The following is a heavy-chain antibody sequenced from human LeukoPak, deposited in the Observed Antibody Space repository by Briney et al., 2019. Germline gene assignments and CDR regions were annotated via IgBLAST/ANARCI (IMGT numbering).Heavy chain of an antibody. CDR3: ATEGDCSSTSCYRRWFDP. D-gene: IGHD2-2*01. CDR2: FDPEDGET. Sequence: ASVKVSCKVSGYTLTELSMHWVRQAPRKGLEWMGGFDPEDGETIYAQKFQCRVTMTEDTSTDTAYMELSSLRSEDTAVYYCATEGDCSSTSCYRRWFDPWGQGTLVTVSS. CDR1: GYTLTELS. J-gene: IGHJ5*02. V-gene: IGHV1-24*01.